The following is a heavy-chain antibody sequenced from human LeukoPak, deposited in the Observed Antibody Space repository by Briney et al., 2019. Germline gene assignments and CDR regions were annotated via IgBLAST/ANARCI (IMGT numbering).Heavy chain of an antibody. CDR3: ARVEGMRNFDY. Sequence: SETLSLTCAVSGYSISSGYYWGWIRQPPGKGLEWIGSIYHSGSTYYNPSLKSRVTISVDTSKNQFSLKLSSVTAADTAVYYCARVEGMRNFDYWGQGTLVTVSS. J-gene: IGHJ4*02. D-gene: IGHD1-1*01. CDR1: GYSISSGYY. CDR2: IYHSGST. V-gene: IGHV4-38-2*01.